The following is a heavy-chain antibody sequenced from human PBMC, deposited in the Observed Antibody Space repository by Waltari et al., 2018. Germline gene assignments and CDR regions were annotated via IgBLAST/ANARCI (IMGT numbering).Heavy chain of an antibody. D-gene: IGHD6-19*01. CDR1: GYTFSDYY. Sequence: QVQLVQSGAEVKKPGASVKVSCKASGYTFSDYYMHWVRQAPGKGLEWMGIIHPRDGRTTYAQKFQGRVTMTRDTSTSTVYMELSSLRSEDTAVYYCARVSVAGTPHAFDLWGQGTMVTVSS. J-gene: IGHJ3*01. V-gene: IGHV1-46*01. CDR2: IHPRDGRT. CDR3: ARVSVAGTPHAFDL.